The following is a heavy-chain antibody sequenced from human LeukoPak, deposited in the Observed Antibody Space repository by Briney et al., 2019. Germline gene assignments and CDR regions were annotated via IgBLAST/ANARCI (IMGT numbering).Heavy chain of an antibody. CDR1: GGSISSYY. V-gene: IGHV4-59*01. Sequence: SETLSLTCTVSGGSISSYYWSWIRQPPGKGLEWIGYIYYSGSTNYNPSLKSRVTISVDTSKNQFSLKLSCVTAADTAVYYCARGGGGYDLHFDYWGQGTLVTVS. J-gene: IGHJ4*02. CDR3: ARGGGGYDLHFDY. CDR2: IYYSGST. D-gene: IGHD5-12*01.